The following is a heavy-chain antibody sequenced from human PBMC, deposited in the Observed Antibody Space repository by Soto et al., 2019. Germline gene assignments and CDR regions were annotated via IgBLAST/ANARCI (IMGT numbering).Heavy chain of an antibody. J-gene: IGHJ5*02. CDR3: ARSYSGGDCPNNWFDP. D-gene: IGHD2-21*02. CDR1: GYIFSSYY. Sequence: QVQLVQSGAEVKKPGASVKVSCKASGYIFSSYYIHWVRQAPGQGLEWMGIINPSGGSTTYAQKFQGRVTMTRDTSTSTVYMELNSLRSEDTAMYYCARSYSGGDCPNNWFDPWGQGTLVTVSS. V-gene: IGHV1-46*01. CDR2: INPSGGST.